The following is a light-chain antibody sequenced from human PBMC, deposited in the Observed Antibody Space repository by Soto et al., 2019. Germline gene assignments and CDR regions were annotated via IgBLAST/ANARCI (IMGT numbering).Light chain of an antibody. V-gene: IGKV3-20*01. Sequence: IVLTQSPGTLSLSPGERATLSCRASQTGSNSYLAWYQQKSGQAPRLLIYGVSTRATGIPDRFSGSASGTEFALTISRLEPEDFAVYICQHYGYPQWTFGQGTKVEIK. CDR3: QHYGYPQWT. J-gene: IGKJ1*01. CDR2: GVS. CDR1: QTGSNSY.